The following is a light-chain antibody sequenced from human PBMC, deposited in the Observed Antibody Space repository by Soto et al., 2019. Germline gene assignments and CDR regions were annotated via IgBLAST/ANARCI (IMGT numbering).Light chain of an antibody. CDR1: QNVNIN. Sequence: EIVMTQSPVTLSVSPGERDTLSCRASQNVNINLAWYQQRPGQAPRVLIYGASNRASGIPDRFSGSGSWTDFTLTISSLEPDDFALYYCQQYKDWPPLTFGGGTRVEIK. CDR3: QQYKDWPPLT. CDR2: GAS. J-gene: IGKJ4*01. V-gene: IGKV3D-15*01.